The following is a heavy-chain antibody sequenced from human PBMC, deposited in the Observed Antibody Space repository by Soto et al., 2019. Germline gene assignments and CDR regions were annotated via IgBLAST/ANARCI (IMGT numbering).Heavy chain of an antibody. CDR3: ARAGGRMVATIPFDY. V-gene: IGHV1-69*02. D-gene: IGHD5-12*01. CDR1: GGTFSSYT. J-gene: IGHJ4*02. Sequence: QVQLVQSGAEVKKPGSSVKVSCKASGGTFSSYTISWVRQAPGQGLEWMGRIIPILGIANYAQKFQGRVTSTADKSTSTAYMALSSLRSEDTAVYYCARAGGRMVATIPFDYWGQGTLVTVSS. CDR2: IIPILGIA.